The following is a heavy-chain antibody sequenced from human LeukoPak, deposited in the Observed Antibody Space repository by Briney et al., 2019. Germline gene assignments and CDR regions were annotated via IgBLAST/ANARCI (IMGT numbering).Heavy chain of an antibody. D-gene: IGHD2-2*01. CDR3: ARKTCTSTSCLHP. CDR1: GYMFINYD. Sequence: GASVTVSCKASGYMFINYDINWVRQAAGQGLEGMAWMTPKTGNSGSAQKFQGRVTLTRDTSTDTAYMELSNLRSEDTAIYYCARKTCTSTSCLHPWGQGTLVTVSS. CDR2: MTPKTGNS. V-gene: IGHV1-8*01. J-gene: IGHJ5*02.